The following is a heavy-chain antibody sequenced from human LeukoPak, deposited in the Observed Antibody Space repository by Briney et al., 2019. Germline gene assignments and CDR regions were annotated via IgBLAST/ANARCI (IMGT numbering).Heavy chain of an antibody. D-gene: IGHD3-22*01. CDR3: ARASGNYYDSSGYYRTPPRFDY. Sequence: ASVKVSCXASGGTFSSYAINWVRQAPGQGLEWMGGIIPIFGTANYAQKFQGRVTITTDESTSTAYMELSSLRSEDTAVYYCARASGNYYDSSGYYRTPPRFDYWGQGTLVTVSS. CDR1: GGTFSSYA. CDR2: IIPIFGTA. V-gene: IGHV1-69*05. J-gene: IGHJ4*02.